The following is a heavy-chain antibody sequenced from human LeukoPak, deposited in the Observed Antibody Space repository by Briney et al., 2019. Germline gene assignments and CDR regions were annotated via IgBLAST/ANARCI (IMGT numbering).Heavy chain of an antibody. J-gene: IGHJ5*02. D-gene: IGHD5/OR15-5a*01. CDR2: IYYNGKT. CDR3: ARDSGTGVPSAGIVLGWFDP. V-gene: IGHV4-39*02. CDR1: GGSMNTTLYY. Sequence: PSETLSPTCSVSGGSMNTTLYYWAWVRQPPGKGLEWIGSIYYNGKTYYNPSLKSRLTISVDMSKSRFSLELTSVTAADTAFYYCARDSGTGVPSAGIVLGWFDPWGQGTLVTVSS.